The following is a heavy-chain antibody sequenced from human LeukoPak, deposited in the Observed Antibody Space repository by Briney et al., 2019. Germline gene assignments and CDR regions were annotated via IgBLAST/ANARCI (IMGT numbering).Heavy chain of an antibody. CDR1: GFTFSSYE. Sequence: GGSLRLSCAASGFTFSSYEMNWVRQAPGKGLEWVSYISSSGSTIYYAASVKGRFTISRDNAKNSLYLQMNSLRAEDTAVYYCARDGKGRNRIGYYFDYWGQGILVTVSS. CDR2: ISSSGSTI. D-gene: IGHD3-10*01. CDR3: ARDGKGRNRIGYYFDY. J-gene: IGHJ4*02. V-gene: IGHV3-48*03.